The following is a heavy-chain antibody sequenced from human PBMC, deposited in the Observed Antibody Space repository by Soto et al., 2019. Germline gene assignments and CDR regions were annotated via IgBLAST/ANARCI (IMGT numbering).Heavy chain of an antibody. J-gene: IGHJ6*03. CDR3: ARRARPDFYYMDV. D-gene: IGHD6-6*01. Sequence: EVQLAESGGGLAQPGGSLRLSCAASGFTLSGYAMDWVRQAPGKGLEYVSGISSNGVGTYYANSVQGRFTISRDDSKNTVYLQMGSLRPEDMAVYYCARRARPDFYYMDVWGEGATVTVS. CDR1: GFTLSGYA. V-gene: IGHV3-64*01. CDR2: ISSNGVGT.